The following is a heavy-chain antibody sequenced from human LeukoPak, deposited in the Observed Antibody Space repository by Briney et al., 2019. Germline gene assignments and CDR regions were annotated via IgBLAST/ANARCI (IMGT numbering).Heavy chain of an antibody. CDR2: IYYSGST. D-gene: IGHD5-18*01. Sequence: PSETLSLTCTVSGGSISSTDDYWGWIRQPPGKGPERIGSIYYSGSTYCNPSLKSRVTISEDPSKNQFSLKLSSVTAADTAVYYCAREDGTSMDNAFDIWGQGTMVTVSS. CDR1: GGSISSTDDY. CDR3: AREDGTSMDNAFDI. V-gene: IGHV4-39*07. J-gene: IGHJ3*02.